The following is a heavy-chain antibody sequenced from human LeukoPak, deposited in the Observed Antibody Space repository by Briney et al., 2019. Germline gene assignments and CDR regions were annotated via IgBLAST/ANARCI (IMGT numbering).Heavy chain of an antibody. Sequence: GGSLRLSCEASGFTFSTYPMHWVRQAPDKGLEWVAMISYHGSNEYYADSVKGRFTISRDNSKNTLYLQMNNPRVEDTAIYYCARVHDTAGYYHYFDSWGQGTLVTVSS. D-gene: IGHD3-9*01. V-gene: IGHV3-30*04. CDR1: GFTFSTYP. CDR2: ISYHGSNE. J-gene: IGHJ4*02. CDR3: ARVHDTAGYYHYFDS.